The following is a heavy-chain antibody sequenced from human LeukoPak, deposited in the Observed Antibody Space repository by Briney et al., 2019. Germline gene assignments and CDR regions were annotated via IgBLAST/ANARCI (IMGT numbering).Heavy chain of an antibody. Sequence: GGSLRLSCAASGFAFGSEAMSWVRQSPARGLEWVASISPGGGTTYYADYVKGRFTISRDNSNNTLYVQMNSLRAEDTAVYYCARAPTYYYDSSGYYYYYFDYWGQGTLVTVSS. V-gene: IGHV3-23*01. J-gene: IGHJ4*02. D-gene: IGHD3-22*01. CDR2: ISPGGGTT. CDR3: ARAPTYYYDSSGYYYYYFDY. CDR1: GFAFGSEA.